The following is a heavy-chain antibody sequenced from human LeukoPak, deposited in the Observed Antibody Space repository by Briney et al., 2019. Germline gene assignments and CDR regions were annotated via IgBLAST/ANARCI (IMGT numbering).Heavy chain of an antibody. Sequence: PGGSLRLSCAASRFTFSSYGMGWVRQAPGKGLEWVSSISGSGRSTYYADSVKGRFTISRDNSKNTLYLQMNSLRAEDTAVYYCAKAGAVVVVAAKYFDYWGQGTLVTVSS. D-gene: IGHD2-15*01. J-gene: IGHJ4*02. CDR1: RFTFSSYG. V-gene: IGHV3-23*01. CDR2: ISGSGRST. CDR3: AKAGAVVVVAAKYFDY.